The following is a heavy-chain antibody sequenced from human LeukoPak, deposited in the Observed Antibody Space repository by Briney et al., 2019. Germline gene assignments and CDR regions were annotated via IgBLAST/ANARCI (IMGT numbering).Heavy chain of an antibody. CDR3: ARARLGYNSGWYY. Sequence: QPGGSLRLSCAASGFTVSSNYMSWVRQAPGEGLEWVSVIYSTGSTYYADSVKGRFTISRDNSKNTLYLQMNSLRAEDTAVYYCARARLGYNSGWYYWGQGTLVTVSS. CDR1: GFTVSSNY. J-gene: IGHJ4*02. D-gene: IGHD6-19*01. V-gene: IGHV3-53*01. CDR2: IYSTGST.